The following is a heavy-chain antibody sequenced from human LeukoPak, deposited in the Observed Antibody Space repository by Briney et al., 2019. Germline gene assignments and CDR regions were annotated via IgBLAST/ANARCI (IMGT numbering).Heavy chain of an antibody. CDR2: INHSGST. D-gene: IGHD6-19*01. Sequence: PSETLSLTCAVYGGSFSGYYWSWIRQPPGKGLEWIGEINHSGSTNYNPSLKSRVTISVDTSKNQFSLKLSSVTAADTAVYYCASKTAVAGTGFDPWGQGTLVTVSS. CDR3: ASKTAVAGTGFDP. CDR1: GGSFSGYY. V-gene: IGHV4-34*01. J-gene: IGHJ5*02.